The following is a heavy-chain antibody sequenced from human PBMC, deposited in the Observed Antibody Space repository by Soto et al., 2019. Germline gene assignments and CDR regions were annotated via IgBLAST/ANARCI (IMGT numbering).Heavy chain of an antibody. CDR3: ATSCLDYYYYYGMDV. V-gene: IGHV1-58*01. J-gene: IGHJ6*02. D-gene: IGHD2-2*01. CDR2: IVVGSGNT. Sequence: SVKVSCKASGFTFTSSAVQWVRQARGQRLEWIGWIVVGSGNTNYAQKFQERVTITRDMSTSTAYMELSSLRSEDTAVYYCATSCLDYYYYYGMDVWGQGTTVTVSS. CDR1: GFTFTSSA.